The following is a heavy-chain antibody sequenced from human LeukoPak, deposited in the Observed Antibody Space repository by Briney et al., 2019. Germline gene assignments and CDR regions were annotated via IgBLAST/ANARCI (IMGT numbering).Heavy chain of an antibody. CDR3: ARSRQSLTTPDY. J-gene: IGHJ4*02. CDR1: GFTLSDYY. D-gene: IGHD3-16*02. V-gene: IGHV3-11*04. Sequence: GGSLRLSCAASGFTLSDYYMSWIRQAPGKGLEWVSYISSSGSTIYYADSVKGRFTISRDNAKNSLYLQMNSLRAEDTAVYYCARSRQSLTTPDYWGQGTLVTVSS. CDR2: ISSSGSTI.